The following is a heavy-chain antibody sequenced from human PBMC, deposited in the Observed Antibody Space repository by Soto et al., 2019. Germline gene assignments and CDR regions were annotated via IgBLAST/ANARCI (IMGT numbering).Heavy chain of an antibody. CDR1: GYIFTSYW. D-gene: IGHD2-15*01. V-gene: IGHV5-51*01. J-gene: IGHJ3*02. Sequence: PGESLKISCKCSGYIFTSYWIGWVRQIPGKGLEWMGIIYPGDSDTRYSPSFQGQVTISADKSISTAYLQWSSLKASDTAMYYCARRMVVRRGDAFDIWGQGTMVTVSS. CDR3: ARRMVVRRGDAFDI. CDR2: IYPGDSDT.